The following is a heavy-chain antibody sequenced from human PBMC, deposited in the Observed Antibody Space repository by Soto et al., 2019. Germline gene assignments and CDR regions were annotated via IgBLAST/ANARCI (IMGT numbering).Heavy chain of an antibody. CDR3: XXXXXXXXYXGMDV. CDR1: GYTFTSYG. V-gene: IGHV1-18*01. Sequence: QVQLVQSGGEVKKPGASVKLSCTASGYTFTSYGISWVRQAPGQGLEWMGWISAYNGKTNYAQNVQGRVTMTTDTXXXXXXXXXXXXXXXXXXXXXXXXXXXXXXYXGMDVWGQGTTVTVSS. J-gene: IGHJ6*02. CDR2: ISAYNGKT.